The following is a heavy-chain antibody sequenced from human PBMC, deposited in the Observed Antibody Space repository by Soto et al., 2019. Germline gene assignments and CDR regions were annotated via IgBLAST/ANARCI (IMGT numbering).Heavy chain of an antibody. V-gene: IGHV3-11*03. CDR2: ISSSSSYT. CDR3: ARLPGYCSGDSCRIDY. CDR1: GFTFSDYY. Sequence: SLRPSCAASGFTFSDYYMSWIRQAPGKGLEWVSYISSSSSYTNYADSVKGRFTISRDNAKNSLYLQMNSLRAEDTAVYYCARLPGYCSGDSCRIDYWGQGTLVTVSS. J-gene: IGHJ4*02. D-gene: IGHD2-15*01.